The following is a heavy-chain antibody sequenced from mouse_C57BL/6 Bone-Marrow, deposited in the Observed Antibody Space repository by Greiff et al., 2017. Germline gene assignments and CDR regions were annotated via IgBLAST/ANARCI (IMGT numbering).Heavy chain of an antibody. CDR2: IDPENGDT. D-gene: IGHD2-2*01. J-gene: IGHJ2*01. CDR1: GFNITDDY. CDR3: NTGGYEDY. Sequence: VQLKESGAELVRPGASVKLSCTASGFNITDDYMPWVKQRPEQGLEWIGWIDPENGDTEYASKFQGKTTITADTSSNTAYLQLSSLTSEDTAVDCCNTGGYEDYWGQGTTLTVSA. V-gene: IGHV14-4*01.